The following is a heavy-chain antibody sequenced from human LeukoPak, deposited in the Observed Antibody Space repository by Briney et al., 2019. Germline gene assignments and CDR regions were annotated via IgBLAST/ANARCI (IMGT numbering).Heavy chain of an antibody. D-gene: IGHD3-22*01. Sequence: ASVKVSCKASGGTFSSYAISWVRQAPGQGLEWMGGIIPIFGTANYAQKFQGRVTITTDESTSTAYMELSSLRSEDRAVYYCARVIYYYDSSGYYYFDYWGQGTLVTVSS. CDR3: ARVIYYYDSSGYYYFDY. J-gene: IGHJ4*02. CDR1: GGTFSSYA. V-gene: IGHV1-69*05. CDR2: IIPIFGTA.